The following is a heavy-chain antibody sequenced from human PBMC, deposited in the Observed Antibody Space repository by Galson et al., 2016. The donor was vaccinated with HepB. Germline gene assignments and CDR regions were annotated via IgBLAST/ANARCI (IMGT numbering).Heavy chain of an antibody. J-gene: IGHJ1*01. CDR2: ISWNSGSI. V-gene: IGHV3-9*01. Sequence: SLRLSCAGSGFDFDDYGMHWVRQAPGKGLEWVSGISWNSGSIGYADSVKGRFTISRDNARNFLFLQMNSLRPEDTALYYCVKAYCSAIIGGFDLDNWGRGTLVVVSS. CDR3: VKAYCSAIIGGFDLDN. D-gene: IGHD6-25*01. CDR1: GFDFDDYG.